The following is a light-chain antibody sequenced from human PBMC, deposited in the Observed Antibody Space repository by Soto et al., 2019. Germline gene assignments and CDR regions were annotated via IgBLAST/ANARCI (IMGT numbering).Light chain of an antibody. Sequence: DIQMTQSPSTLSASVGGRVTITCRASQSISSWLAWYQQKPGKAPKLLIYDASSLESGVPSRFSGSGSGTEFTLTISSLQPDDFATYYCQQYENYWTFGQGTKVDNK. V-gene: IGKV1-5*01. CDR2: DAS. CDR3: QQYENYWT. CDR1: QSISSW. J-gene: IGKJ1*01.